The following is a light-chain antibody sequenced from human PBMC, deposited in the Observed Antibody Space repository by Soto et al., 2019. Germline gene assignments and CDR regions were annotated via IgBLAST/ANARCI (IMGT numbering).Light chain of an antibody. CDR1: SSDVGRYNY. Sequence: QSVLTQPPSASRSPGQSVTISCTGTSSDVGRYNYVSWYQHHPGKAPKLMIFEVSKRPSGVPDRFSGSKSGNTASLTVSGLQAEDEADYYCSSYGGSNNLVFGGGTKLTVL. V-gene: IGLV2-8*02. J-gene: IGLJ3*02. CDR3: SSYGGSNNLV. CDR2: EVS.